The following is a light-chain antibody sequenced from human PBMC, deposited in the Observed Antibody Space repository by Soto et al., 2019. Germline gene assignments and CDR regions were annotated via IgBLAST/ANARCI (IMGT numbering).Light chain of an antibody. CDR3: QQRSDWPPT. CDR2: GAS. CDR1: QSVSSSY. V-gene: IGKV3D-20*02. J-gene: IGKJ1*01. Sequence: EIVLTQSPGTLSLSPGERATLSCRASQSVSSSYLAWYQQKPGQAPRLLIYGASSRATGIPDRFSGSGSGTDFTLTISRLEPEDFAVYYGQQRSDWPPTFGQGTKV.